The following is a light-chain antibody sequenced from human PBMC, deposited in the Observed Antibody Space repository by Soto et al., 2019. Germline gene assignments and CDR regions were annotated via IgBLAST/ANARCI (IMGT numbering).Light chain of an antibody. CDR3: QYYGSSPLYT. V-gene: IGKV3-11*01. CDR1: QSVSSY. CDR2: DAS. Sequence: EIVLTQSPATLSLSPGERATLSCRASQSVSSYLAWYQQKPGQAPRLLIYDASNRATGIPARFSGSGSGTDFTLTISSLEPEDVAVYYCQYYGSSPLYTFGQGTKLDI. J-gene: IGKJ2*01.